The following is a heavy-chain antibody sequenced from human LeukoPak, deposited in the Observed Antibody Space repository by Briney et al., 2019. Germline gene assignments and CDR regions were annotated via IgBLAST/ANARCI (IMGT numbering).Heavy chain of an antibody. J-gene: IGHJ4*02. V-gene: IGHV3-53*01. CDR2: IYSGGTT. D-gene: IGHD1-26*01. Sequence: GGSLRLSCAVSGFTVSGNYMSWVRQAPGKGLEWVSLIYSGGTTYYADSVKGRFTISRDNSKNTLYLQLNSLRAEDTAVYYCARGGSRQPFDYWGQGTLVTVSS. CDR1: GFTVSGNY. CDR3: ARGGSRQPFDY.